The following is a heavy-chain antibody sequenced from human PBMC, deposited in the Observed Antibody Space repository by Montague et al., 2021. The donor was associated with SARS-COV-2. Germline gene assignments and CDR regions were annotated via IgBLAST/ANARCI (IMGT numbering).Heavy chain of an antibody. CDR3: TRHVHMTWPEPSPGFDY. Sequence: SETLSLTCTVSGDSISSGSYNWGWIRQPPGKGLEWIGSVHYNGRTYYNPSLKSRVTIYVDTSKNQISLRLSSVTAADTAIYYSTRHVHMTWPEPSPGFDYWGQGTLVTVSS. V-gene: IGHV4-39*01. D-gene: IGHD1-1*01. CDR2: VHYNGRT. CDR1: GDSISSGSYN. J-gene: IGHJ4*02.